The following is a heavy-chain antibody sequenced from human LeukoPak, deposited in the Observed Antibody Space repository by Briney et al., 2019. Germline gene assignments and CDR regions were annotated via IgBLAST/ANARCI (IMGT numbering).Heavy chain of an antibody. D-gene: IGHD2-2*01. CDR3: ARGPGGRLGYCSSTSCPDHAFDI. V-gene: IGHV3-21*01. J-gene: IGHJ3*02. CDR1: GFNLNSYM. CDR2: ISSTGSYI. Sequence: GGFLRLSCAASGFNLNSYMLNWVRQAPGKGLEWVSSISSTGSYIYYADSVKGRFTISRDNPGNVVYLQMDSLRAEDTAVYYCARGPGGRLGYCSSTSCPDHAFDIWGQGTMVTVSS.